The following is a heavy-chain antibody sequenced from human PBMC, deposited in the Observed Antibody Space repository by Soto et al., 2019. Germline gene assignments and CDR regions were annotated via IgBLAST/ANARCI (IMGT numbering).Heavy chain of an antibody. CDR1: GGSFSGYY. Sequence: QVQLQQWGAGLLKPSETLSLTCAVYGGSFSGYYWSWIRQPPGKGLEWIGEINHSGSTNYNPSLKSRVTISVDTSKNQFSLKVSSVTAADTAVYYCARGGVLVVVAARLDYWGQGTLVTVSS. CDR3: ARGGVLVVVAARLDY. V-gene: IGHV4-34*01. D-gene: IGHD2-15*01. CDR2: INHSGST. J-gene: IGHJ4*02.